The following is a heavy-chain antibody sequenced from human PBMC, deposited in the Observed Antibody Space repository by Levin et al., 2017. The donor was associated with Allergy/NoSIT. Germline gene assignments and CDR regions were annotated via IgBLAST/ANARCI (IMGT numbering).Heavy chain of an antibody. CDR1: GGSISSSSYY. Sequence: SETLSLTCTVSGGSISSSSYYWGWVRQPPGKGLEWIGIIYYTGSTHYNPSLKSRVTISVDTSKNQFSLRLSSVTAADTAVYYCARWPPGIAVAAFDDWGQGTLVTVSS. D-gene: IGHD6-19*01. CDR3: ARWPPGIAVAAFDD. CDR2: IYYTGST. V-gene: IGHV4-39*01. J-gene: IGHJ4*02.